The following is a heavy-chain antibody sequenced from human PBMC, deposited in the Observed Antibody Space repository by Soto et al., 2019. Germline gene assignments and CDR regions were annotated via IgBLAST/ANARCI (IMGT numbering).Heavy chain of an antibody. CDR3: TRDGRRGYDMDV. Sequence: GGSLRLSCVASGFTFSNYGVTWVRQAPGKGLEWLSALGGSGGDTYYADSVRGRFTISRDNAKNSLYLQMTSLRDEDTGVYYCTRDGRRGYDMDVWGQGTTVTVSS. J-gene: IGHJ6*02. CDR1: GFTFSNYG. CDR2: LGGSGGDT. D-gene: IGHD1-26*01. V-gene: IGHV3-23*01.